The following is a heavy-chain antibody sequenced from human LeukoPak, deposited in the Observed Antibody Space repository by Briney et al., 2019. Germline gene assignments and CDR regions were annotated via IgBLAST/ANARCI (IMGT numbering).Heavy chain of an antibody. D-gene: IGHD2-2*01. Sequence: ASVKVSCKASGYTFSRYGISWVRQAPGQGLEWMGWISCYNGDTNSAQKVQGRVTMTTDRSTNTAYMELRSLRSDDTAVYYCARGPSPAASPLGYYYYMDVWGKGTTVTVSS. CDR3: ARGPSPAASPLGYYYYMDV. J-gene: IGHJ6*03. CDR2: ISCYNGDT. CDR1: GYTFSRYG. V-gene: IGHV1-18*01.